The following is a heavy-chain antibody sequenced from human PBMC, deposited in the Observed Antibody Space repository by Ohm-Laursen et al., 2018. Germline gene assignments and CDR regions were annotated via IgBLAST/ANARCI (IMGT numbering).Heavy chain of an antibody. J-gene: IGHJ5*02. CDR3: ARHFTDDSSGYYYVEWFDP. Sequence: PGTLSLTCPVSGGSISSYYWSWIRQPAGKGLEWIGRIYTSGSTNYNPSLKSRVTMSVDTSKNQFSLKLSSVTAADTAVYYCARHFTDDSSGYYYVEWFDPWGQGTLVTVSS. V-gene: IGHV4-4*07. CDR2: IYTSGST. D-gene: IGHD3-22*01. CDR1: GGSISSYY.